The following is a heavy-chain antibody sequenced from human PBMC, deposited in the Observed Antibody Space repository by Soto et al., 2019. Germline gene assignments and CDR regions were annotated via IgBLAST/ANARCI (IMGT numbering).Heavy chain of an antibody. D-gene: IGHD3-10*01. Sequence: GGSLRLSCAASGFTFSSYAMHWVRQAPGKGLEWVAFISYDGSNKYYADSVKGRFTISRDNSKNTLYLQMNSLRAEDTAVYYCARDSPSQAPLLWFGETHYGMDVWGQGTTVTVSS. CDR2: ISYDGSNK. V-gene: IGHV3-30-3*01. J-gene: IGHJ6*02. CDR1: GFTFSSYA. CDR3: ARDSPSQAPLLWFGETHYGMDV.